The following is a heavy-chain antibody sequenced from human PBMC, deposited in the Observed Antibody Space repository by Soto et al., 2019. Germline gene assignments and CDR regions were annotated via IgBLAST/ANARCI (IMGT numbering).Heavy chain of an antibody. D-gene: IGHD1-1*01. CDR3: ARVARYNWNDLDY. J-gene: IGHJ4*02. V-gene: IGHV1-18*01. CDR1: GHNG. Sequence: APVKVSCKASGHNGIYWVRQAPGQRLEWMGWINTGNGNTEYSQKLQGRVTMTTDTSTSTAYMELRSLRSDDTAVYYCARVARYNWNDLDYWGQGTLVTVSS. CDR2: INTGNGNT.